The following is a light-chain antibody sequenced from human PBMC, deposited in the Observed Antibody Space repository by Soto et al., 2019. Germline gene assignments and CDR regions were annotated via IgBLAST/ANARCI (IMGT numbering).Light chain of an antibody. J-gene: IGKJ1*01. Sequence: EIVMTQSPATLSVSPGERATLSCRASQSISSNLAWYQQKPGQAPRLLMFRTSSRATGFPARFSGSGSGTEFNLTISSLQSEDFAVYYCQQYGSSPRWTFGQGTKVEIK. V-gene: IGKV3-15*01. CDR3: QQYGSSPRWT. CDR2: RTS. CDR1: QSISSN.